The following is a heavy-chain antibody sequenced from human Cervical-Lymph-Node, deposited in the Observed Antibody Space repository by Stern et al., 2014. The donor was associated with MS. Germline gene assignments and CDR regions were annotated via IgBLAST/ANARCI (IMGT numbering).Heavy chain of an antibody. V-gene: IGHV3-30*04. CDR3: ASRYDYGDYIY. Sequence: QVQLVQSGGGVVQPGRSLRLSCAASGFIFNYYAMYWVRPAPGKGLQWVAVISNDGSSRDYADSVKGRFTISRDNSKNTLFLQMNSLRVEDTGVYYCASRYDYGDYIYWGQGTLVTVSS. D-gene: IGHD4-17*01. J-gene: IGHJ4*02. CDR1: GFIFNYYA. CDR2: ISNDGSSR.